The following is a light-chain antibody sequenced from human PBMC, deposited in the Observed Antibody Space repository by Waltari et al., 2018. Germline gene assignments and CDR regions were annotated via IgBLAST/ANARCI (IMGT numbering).Light chain of an antibody. CDR3: QQSYGTPLYT. CDR2: AAS. V-gene: IGKV1-39*01. J-gene: IGKJ2*01. Sequence: DIQMAQSPSSLSASVGDRVAITCRASQNITSYLNWYQQKPEKAPNLLIYAASTLERGVPSRFTGSGSGTDFTLTISGLQPEDFATYYCQQSYGTPLYTFGPGTKLEMK. CDR1: QNITSY.